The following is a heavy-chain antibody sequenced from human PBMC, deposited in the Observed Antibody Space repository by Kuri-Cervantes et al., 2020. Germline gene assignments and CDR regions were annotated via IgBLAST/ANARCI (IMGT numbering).Heavy chain of an antibody. CDR1: GFTFSSYD. CDR3: ARPKFNILTGGNWFDP. J-gene: IGHJ5*02. Sequence: LSLTCAAPGFTFSSYDIHWVPQATVKGLEWVTAIGTAGDTYDPGSVKVRFTISRENAKDSLYLQMNSLRAGDTAVYYGARPKFNILTGGNWFDPWGQGTLVTVSS. CDR2: IGTAGDT. D-gene: IGHD3-9*01. V-gene: IGHV3-13*01.